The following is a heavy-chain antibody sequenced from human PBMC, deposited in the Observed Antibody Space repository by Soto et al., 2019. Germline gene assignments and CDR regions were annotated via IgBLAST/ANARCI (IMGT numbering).Heavy chain of an antibody. Sequence: PGESLKISCKGSGYSFTSYWIGWVRQIPGKGLEWMGIIYPGDSDTRYSPSFQGQVTISADKSISTAYLQWSSLKASDTAMYYCARLRASFEYSSSTFDYWGQGTLVTVS. V-gene: IGHV5-51*01. CDR1: GYSFTSYW. D-gene: IGHD6-6*01. CDR2: IYPGDSDT. J-gene: IGHJ4*02. CDR3: ARLRASFEYSSSTFDY.